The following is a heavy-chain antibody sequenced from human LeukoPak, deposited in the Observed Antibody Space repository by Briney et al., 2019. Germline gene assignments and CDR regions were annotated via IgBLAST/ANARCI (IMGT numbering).Heavy chain of an antibody. J-gene: IGHJ3*02. D-gene: IGHD3-3*01. CDR2: IKFDGSEK. CDR3: ARDRNYDFWSGYYALPFNAFDI. CDR1: GFTFSNYW. V-gene: IGHV3-7*01. Sequence: PGGSLRLSCAASGFTFSNYWMRWVRQAPGKGLEWVANIKFDGSEKFYVDSVKGRFTISRDNSKNTLYLQMNSLRAEDTAVYYCARDRNYDFWSGYYALPFNAFDIWGQGTMVTVSS.